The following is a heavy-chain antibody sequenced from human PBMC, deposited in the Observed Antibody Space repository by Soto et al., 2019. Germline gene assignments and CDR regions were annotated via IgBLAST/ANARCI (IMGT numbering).Heavy chain of an antibody. V-gene: IGHV3-74*01. Sequence: DVQLVESGGGIVQPGGSLRLSCAASGFTVTSYWMHWVRQAPGKGLVWVSRTIPAGSSTYYADFVRGRFTISKDTAKNTLYLQINSLGAEDTAVYYCARGNTGYWNFDYWGQGTLVTVSS. D-gene: IGHD5-12*01. J-gene: IGHJ4*02. CDR3: ARGNTGYWNFDY. CDR2: TIPAGSST. CDR1: GFTVTSYW.